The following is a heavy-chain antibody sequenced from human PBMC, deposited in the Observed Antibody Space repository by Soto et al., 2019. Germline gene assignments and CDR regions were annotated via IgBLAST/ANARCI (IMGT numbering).Heavy chain of an antibody. Sequence: SETLSLTCAVSGGSISSVGYCCSWIRQPPGKGLEWIGDIDHSGSTNYNPSLKSRVTISVDTSKNQFSLMLSSVTAADTAVYYCARHPGYCTGTSCYGYYTMDVWGQGTTVTVSS. V-gene: IGHV4-30-2*03. CDR2: IDHSGST. CDR3: ARHPGYCTGTSCYGYYTMDV. CDR1: GGSISSVGYC. D-gene: IGHD2-2*01. J-gene: IGHJ6*02.